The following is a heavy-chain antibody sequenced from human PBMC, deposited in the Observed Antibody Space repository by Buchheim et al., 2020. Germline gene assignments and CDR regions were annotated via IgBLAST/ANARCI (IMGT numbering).Heavy chain of an antibody. V-gene: IGHV4-59*03. D-gene: IGHD1-26*01. J-gene: IGHJ4*02. CDR3: ARVMGVGAHDFFDS. Sequence: QVQLQESGPGLVKPSETLSLTCTVSNGSINDFYWAWIRQSPGEGLQWIAYIYYSGSVHYSPSLRSRVTISLDTSMKQFSLRLTSVTAADTAMYYCARVMGVGAHDFFDSWGQG. CDR1: NGSINDFY. CDR2: IYYSGSV.